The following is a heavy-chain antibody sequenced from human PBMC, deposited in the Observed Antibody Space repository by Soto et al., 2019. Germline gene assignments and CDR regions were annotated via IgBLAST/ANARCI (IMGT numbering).Heavy chain of an antibody. Sequence: GGSLRLSCAASGFTFSSYGMHWVRQAPGKGLEWVAVISYDGSNKYYADSVKGRFTISRDNSKNTLYLQMNSLRAEDTAVYYCAKSPPSSSWTQDWFDPWGQGTLVTVSS. CDR2: ISYDGSNK. D-gene: IGHD6-13*01. V-gene: IGHV3-30*18. CDR3: AKSPPSSSWTQDWFDP. CDR1: GFTFSSYG. J-gene: IGHJ5*02.